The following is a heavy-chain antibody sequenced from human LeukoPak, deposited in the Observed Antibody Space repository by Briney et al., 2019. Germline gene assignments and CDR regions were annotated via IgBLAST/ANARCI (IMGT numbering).Heavy chain of an antibody. V-gene: IGHV4-61*01. CDR2: IYYSGST. J-gene: IGHJ2*01. CDR1: GGSISSSSYY. D-gene: IGHD6-13*01. Sequence: PSETLSLTCTVSGGSISSSSYYWSWIRQPPGKGLEWIGYIYYSGSTNYNPSLKSRVTISVDTSKNQFSLKLSSVTAADTAVYYCARDRRSSSSWKGRYFDLWGRGTLVTVSS. CDR3: ARDRRSSSSWKGRYFDL.